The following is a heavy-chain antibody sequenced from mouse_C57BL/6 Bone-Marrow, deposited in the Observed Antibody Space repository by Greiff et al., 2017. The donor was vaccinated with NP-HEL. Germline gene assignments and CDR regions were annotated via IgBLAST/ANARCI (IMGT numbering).Heavy chain of an antibody. D-gene: IGHD2-4*01. CDR1: GFSLTSYG. V-gene: IGHV2-6-1*01. Sequence: VKVEESGPGLVAPSQCLSITCTVSGFSLTSYGVHWVRQPPGKGLEWLVVIWSDGSTTYNSALKSRLSISKDNSKSQVFLKMNSLQTDDTAMYYCARHGDYVAWFAYWGQGTLVTVSA. J-gene: IGHJ3*01. CDR2: IWSDGST. CDR3: ARHGDYVAWFAY.